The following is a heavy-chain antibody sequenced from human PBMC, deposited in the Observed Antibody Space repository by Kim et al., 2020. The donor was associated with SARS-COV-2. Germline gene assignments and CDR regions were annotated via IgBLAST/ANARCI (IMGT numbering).Heavy chain of an antibody. CDR3: TTDQKRF. J-gene: IGHJ1*01. CDR2: IKMKIDGEIA. Sequence: GGSLRLSCEASGFDFSDSWMTWVRQGPGKGLDWVGRIKMKIDGEIAEYAAPVKGRFTISRDDSRNTVYLQMNSLISDDTAVYYCTTDQKRFWGQGTLVTVSS. CDR1: GFDFSDSW. V-gene: IGHV3-15*01.